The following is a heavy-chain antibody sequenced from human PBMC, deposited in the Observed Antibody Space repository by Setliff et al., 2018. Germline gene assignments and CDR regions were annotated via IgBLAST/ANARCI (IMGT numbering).Heavy chain of an antibody. CDR1: GYNFTGYG. CDR2: ISAYDGNT. CDR3: ARSPPNRGFGSGWYGDF. J-gene: IGHJ4*02. D-gene: IGHD6-19*01. V-gene: IGHV1-18*04. Sequence: ASVKVSCKASGYNFTGYGITWVRQAPGQGLEWMGWISAYDGNTRFAQNIQGRVTLTTDTPTSTAYMELRSLRSDDTAVYYCARSPPNRGFGSGWYGDFWGQGTLVTVSS.